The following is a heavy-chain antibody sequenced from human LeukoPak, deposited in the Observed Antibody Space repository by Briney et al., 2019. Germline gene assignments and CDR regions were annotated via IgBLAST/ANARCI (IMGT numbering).Heavy chain of an antibody. CDR3: AKSGREIVGSTRGY. CDR2: IRYDGSNK. Sequence: GALRLSCAASGFTFSNYGMQWVRQAPGKGLEWVAFIRYDGSNKYYADSVKGRFTISRDNSKNTLYLQMNSLRAEDTAVYYCAKSGREIVGSTRGYWGQGTLVTVSS. D-gene: IGHD5-12*01. CDR1: GFTFSNYG. V-gene: IGHV3-30*02. J-gene: IGHJ4*02.